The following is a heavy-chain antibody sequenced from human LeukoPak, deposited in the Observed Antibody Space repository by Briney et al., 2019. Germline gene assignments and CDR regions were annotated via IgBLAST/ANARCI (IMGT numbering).Heavy chain of an antibody. CDR2: ISAYNGNT. CDR3: ARGGPLRYFDWLLVPLDY. V-gene: IGHV1-18*01. D-gene: IGHD3-9*01. CDR1: GYTFTSYG. Sequence: GASVKVSCKASGYTFTSYGISWVRQAPGQGLEWMGWISAYNGNTNYAQKLQGRVTMTTDTSTSTAYMELRSLRSDDTAVYYCARGGPLRYFDWLLVPLDYWGQGTLVTVSS. J-gene: IGHJ4*02.